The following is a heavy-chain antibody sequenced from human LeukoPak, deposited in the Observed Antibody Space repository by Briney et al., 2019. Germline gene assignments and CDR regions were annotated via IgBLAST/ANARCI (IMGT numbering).Heavy chain of an antibody. CDR2: INPNSGGT. V-gene: IGHV1-2*02. Sequence: ASVNVSCKASVYTFTGYYMHWVRQPPGQGLDWMGLINPNSGGTNYAQKFQGRVTMTRDTSISTAYMELSRLRSDDTAVYYCARTTLQTIGAWGQGTLVTVSS. D-gene: IGHD3-10*01. J-gene: IGHJ5*02. CDR1: VYTFTGYY. CDR3: ARTTLQTIGA.